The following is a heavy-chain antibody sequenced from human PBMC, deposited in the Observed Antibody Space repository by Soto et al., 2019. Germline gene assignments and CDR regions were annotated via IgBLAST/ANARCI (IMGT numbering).Heavy chain of an antibody. Sequence: PSETLSLTCTVSGDSVSSGSYYWSWIRQPPGKGLEWIGYIYYSGSTNYNPSLKSRVTISVDTSKNQFSLKLSSVTAADTAVYYCASSGYSYGDFDYWGQGTLVTVSS. D-gene: IGHD5-18*01. V-gene: IGHV4-61*01. CDR2: IYYSGST. J-gene: IGHJ4*02. CDR3: ASSGYSYGDFDY. CDR1: GDSVSSGSYY.